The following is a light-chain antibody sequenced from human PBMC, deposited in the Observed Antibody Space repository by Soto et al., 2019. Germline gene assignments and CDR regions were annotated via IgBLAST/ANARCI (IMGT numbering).Light chain of an antibody. CDR3: QHYGSSLWG. CDR1: HSVRSN. CDR2: GAS. J-gene: IGKJ1*01. V-gene: IGKV3-20*01. Sequence: EIVMTQSLSTLSMCQGERATLSCRASHSVRSNLAWYHQKPGQAPRLLIYGASSRATGIPDRFSGSGSGADFTLTISRLEPEDFAVYYCQHYGSSLWGFCPGTKVDIK.